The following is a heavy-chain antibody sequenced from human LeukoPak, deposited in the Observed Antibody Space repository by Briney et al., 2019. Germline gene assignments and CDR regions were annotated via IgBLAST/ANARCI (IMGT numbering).Heavy chain of an antibody. D-gene: IGHD2-2*01. CDR2: IIPILGIA. J-gene: IGHJ4*02. CDR1: GGTFSSYA. CDR3: ARALEDCSSTSCYSFDY. V-gene: IGHV1-69*04. Sequence: SVKVSCKASGGTFSSYAISWVRQAPGQGLEWMGRIIPILGIANYAQKFQGRVTITADKSTSTAYMELSRLRSDDTAVYYCARALEDCSSTSCYSFDYWGQGTLVTVSS.